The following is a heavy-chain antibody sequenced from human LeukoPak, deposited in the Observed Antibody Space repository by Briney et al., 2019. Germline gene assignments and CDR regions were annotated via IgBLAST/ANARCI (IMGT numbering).Heavy chain of an antibody. J-gene: IGHJ6*03. D-gene: IGHD4-17*01. CDR3: ARGHMTTVTTGYYYYYYYMDV. Sequence: ASVKVSCKASGYTFTSYDINWVRQATGQGLEWMGWMNLNSGNTGYAQKFQGRVTMTRNTSISTAYMELSSLRSEDTAVYYCARGHMTTVTTGYYYYYYYMDVWGKGATVTVSS. V-gene: IGHV1-8*01. CDR2: MNLNSGNT. CDR1: GYTFTSYD.